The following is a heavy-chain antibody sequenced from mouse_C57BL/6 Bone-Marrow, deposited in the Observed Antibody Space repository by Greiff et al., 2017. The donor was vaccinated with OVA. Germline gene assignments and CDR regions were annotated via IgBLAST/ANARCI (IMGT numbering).Heavy chain of an antibody. CDR3: ARKGAPSPFAY. Sequence: QVQLQQPGAELVRPGPSVKLSCKASGYTFTSYWMHWVKQRPGQGLEWIGVIDPSDSYTNYNQKFKGKATLTVDTSSSTAYMQLSSLTSEDSAVYYCARKGAPSPFAYWGQGTLVTVSA. CDR2: IDPSDSYT. CDR1: GYTFTSYW. V-gene: IGHV1-59*01. D-gene: IGHD3-1*01. J-gene: IGHJ3*01.